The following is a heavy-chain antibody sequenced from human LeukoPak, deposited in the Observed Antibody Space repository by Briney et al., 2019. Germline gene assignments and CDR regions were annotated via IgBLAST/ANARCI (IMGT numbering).Heavy chain of an antibody. D-gene: IGHD3-3*01. J-gene: IGHJ4*02. CDR2: IIHVFGAP. Sequence: SVKVSCKTSGGTFSNSGISWVRLAPGQGPEWMGGIIHVFGAPNYAQKFQGRLTITADRSTTTAYMELSSLTSDDTAVYYCARERLARFPYFDYWGQGTLVAVSS. CDR3: ARERLARFPYFDY. CDR1: GGTFSNSG. V-gene: IGHV1-69*06.